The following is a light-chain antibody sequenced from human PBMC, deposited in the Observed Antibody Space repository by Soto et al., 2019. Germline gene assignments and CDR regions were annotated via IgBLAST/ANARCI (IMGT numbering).Light chain of an antibody. CDR3: QQRSNCRPYT. CDR1: PSVSSY. V-gene: IGKV3-11*01. CDR2: YAS. Sequence: EIVLTQSPATLSLSPGERATLSCRASPSVSSYLAWYQQKPGQAPRLLIYYASNRATGIPAMFSGSRSGTDFTPTISSLETEDVAGYYCQQRSNCRPYTFGQGTKLEIK. J-gene: IGKJ2*01.